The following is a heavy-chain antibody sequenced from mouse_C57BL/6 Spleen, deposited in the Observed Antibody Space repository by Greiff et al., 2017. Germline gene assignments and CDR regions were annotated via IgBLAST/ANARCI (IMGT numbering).Heavy chain of an antibody. D-gene: IGHD2-4*01. CDR2: IHPNRGST. J-gene: IGHJ2*01. CDR3: ARLGDYDAFDY. Sequence: VQLQQPGAELVKPGASVKLSCKASGYTFTSYWMHWVKQRPGQGLEWIGMIHPNRGSTNYNEKFKSKATLTVDKSSSTAYMQLSSLTSEDSAVYYCARLGDYDAFDYWGQGTTLTVSS. CDR1: GYTFTSYW. V-gene: IGHV1-64*01.